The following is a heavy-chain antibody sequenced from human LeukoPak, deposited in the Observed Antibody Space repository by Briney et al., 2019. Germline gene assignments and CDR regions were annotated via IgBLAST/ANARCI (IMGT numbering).Heavy chain of an antibody. D-gene: IGHD1-26*01. CDR3: ARGGTDSGSYYEAWFDP. V-gene: IGHV1-69*02. J-gene: IGHJ5*02. CDR2: IIPILGIA. CDR1: GGTFSSYT. Sequence: SVKVSCEASGGTFSSYTISWVRQAPGQGLEWMGRIIPILGIANYAQKFQGRVTITADKSTSTAYMELSSLRSEDTAVYYCARGGTDSGSYYEAWFDPWGQGTLVTVSS.